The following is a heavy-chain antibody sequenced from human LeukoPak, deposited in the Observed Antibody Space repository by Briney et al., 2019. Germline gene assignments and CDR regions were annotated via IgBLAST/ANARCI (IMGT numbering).Heavy chain of an antibody. CDR2: IYYSGRT. J-gene: IGHJ1*01. Sequence: SXXLSLTCSVSGDSVSRSDSYWDWIRQPPGKGLEWIGTIYYSGRTYYSPSLKSRVTMSVDPSNNQFSLNLRSVTAADTAVYYCARRRYYDGSGYLEWGQGTLLSVSS. CDR3: ARRRYYDGSGYLE. D-gene: IGHD3-22*01. V-gene: IGHV4-39*01. CDR1: GDSVSRSDSY.